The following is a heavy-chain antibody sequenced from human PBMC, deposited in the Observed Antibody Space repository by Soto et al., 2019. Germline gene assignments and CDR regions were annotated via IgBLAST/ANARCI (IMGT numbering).Heavy chain of an antibody. D-gene: IGHD5-18*01. Sequence: HPGGSLRLSCAASGFTFSSYGMHWVRQAPGKGLEWVAVIWYDGSNKYYADSVKGRFTISRDNSKNTLYLQMNSLRAEDTAVYYCARDRLQRGYSYGYSFDYWGQGTLVTVSS. CDR2: IWYDGSNK. CDR1: GFTFSSYG. J-gene: IGHJ4*02. CDR3: ARDRLQRGYSYGYSFDY. V-gene: IGHV3-33*01.